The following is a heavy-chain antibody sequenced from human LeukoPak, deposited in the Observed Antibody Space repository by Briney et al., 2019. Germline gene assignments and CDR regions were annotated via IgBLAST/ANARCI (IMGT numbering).Heavy chain of an antibody. J-gene: IGHJ4*02. V-gene: IGHV3-23*01. CDR1: GFTFSKYT. CDR3: AKDVTPDGLWEIDY. D-gene: IGHD4-17*01. CDR2: IYGGTTTT. Sequence: GGSLRLSCVASGFTFSKYTMSWVRQAPGKGLEWVSGIYGGTTTTTFYAESVKGRFTIYRDNSKNTLYLQMNSLRDEDTATYYCAKDVTPDGLWEIDYWGQGTLITVSS.